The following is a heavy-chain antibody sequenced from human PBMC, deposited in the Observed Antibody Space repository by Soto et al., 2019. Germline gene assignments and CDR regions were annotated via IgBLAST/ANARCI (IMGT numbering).Heavy chain of an antibody. D-gene: IGHD3-16*01. CDR1: GYTFTSYY. V-gene: IGHV1-46*01. CDR2: INPSGGST. J-gene: IGHJ4*02. Sequence: ASVKVSCKASGYTFTSYYMHWVRQAPGQGLEWMGIINPSGGSTSYAQRFQGRVTMTRDTSTSTVYMELSSLRSEDTAVYYCARDLLIPQDDYWGQGTLVTVSS. CDR3: ARDLLIPQDDY.